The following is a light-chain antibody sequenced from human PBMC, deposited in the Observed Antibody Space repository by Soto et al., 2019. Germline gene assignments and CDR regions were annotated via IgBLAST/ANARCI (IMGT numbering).Light chain of an antibody. J-gene: IGKJ4*01. CDR2: ATS. CDR3: QQVNDXLVT. Sequence: IQVTQSPSSLSASVGDIVAIACRAIQGFSPSLACYQQKPRKAPKLLIYATSTLQSGVPSRLSASGYGTDFTITISSLQPEDFATYYSQQVNDXLVTCGGGTKV. V-gene: IGKV1-9*01. CDR1: QGFSPS.